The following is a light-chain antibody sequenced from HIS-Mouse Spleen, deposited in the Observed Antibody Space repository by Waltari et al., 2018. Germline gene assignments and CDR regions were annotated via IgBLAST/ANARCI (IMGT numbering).Light chain of an antibody. V-gene: IGLV2-8*01. CDR1: SSDVGGYNY. Sequence: QSALTQPPSASGSPGQSVTISCTGTSSDVGGYNYVSWYQQHPGKAPKLMIYEVSKRPAGGPDRFSGSKSGNTGSLTVSGLQAEDEADYYCSSYAGSNNLVFGGGTKLTVL. CDR2: EVS. J-gene: IGLJ2*01. CDR3: SSYAGSNNLV.